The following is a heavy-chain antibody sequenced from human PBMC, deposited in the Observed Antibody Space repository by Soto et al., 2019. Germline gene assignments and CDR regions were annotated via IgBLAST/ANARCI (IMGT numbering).Heavy chain of an antibody. CDR3: ARRNPNWNDAFDI. CDR1: GYTFTSYG. V-gene: IGHV1-18*01. Sequence: ASVKVSCKASGYTFTSYGISWVRQAPGQGLEWMGWINADSGNTNYAQKFQGRVTMTRDTSISTAYMELSRLRSDDTAVYYCARRNPNWNDAFDIWGQGTMVTVSS. D-gene: IGHD1-1*01. CDR2: INADSGNT. J-gene: IGHJ3*02.